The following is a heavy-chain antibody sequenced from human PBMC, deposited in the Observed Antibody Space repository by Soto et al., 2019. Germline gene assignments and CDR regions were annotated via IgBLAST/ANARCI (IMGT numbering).Heavy chain of an antibody. CDR3: ASCSGGSCYSGGDYYYYYMDV. Sequence: ASVKVSCKASGYTFTSYDINWVRQATGQGLEWMGWMNPNSGNTGYAQKFQGRVTMTRNTSISTAYMELSSLRSEDTAVYYCASCSGGSCYSGGDYYYYYMDVWGKGTTVTVSS. D-gene: IGHD2-15*01. CDR2: MNPNSGNT. J-gene: IGHJ6*03. V-gene: IGHV1-8*01. CDR1: GYTFTSYD.